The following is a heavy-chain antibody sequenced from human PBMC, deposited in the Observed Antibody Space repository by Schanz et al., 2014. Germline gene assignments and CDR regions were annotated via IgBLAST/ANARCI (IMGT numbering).Heavy chain of an antibody. CDR2: INPSGGST. CDR1: GYTFTSDS. V-gene: IGHV1-46*01. CDR3: ARGNTIVGVVILGWLDP. J-gene: IGHJ5*02. D-gene: IGHD3-3*01. Sequence: QILLVQPGPEVKKPGASVKVSCKASGYTFTSDSMHWVRQAPGQGLEWMGMINPSGGSTTYAQKFQGRLTITADKSTSTVYMELSSLRSEDTAIYYCARGNTIVGVVILGWLDPWGQGTLVTVSS.